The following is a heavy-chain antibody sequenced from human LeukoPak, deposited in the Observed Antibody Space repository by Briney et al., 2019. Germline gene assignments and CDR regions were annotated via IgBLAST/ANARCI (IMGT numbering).Heavy chain of an antibody. J-gene: IGHJ4*02. CDR2: IYHSGST. CDR3: AREAGGD. Sequence: SETLSLTCTVSGYSISSGYYWGWIRQPPGRGLEWIGSIYHSGSTYYNPSLKSRVTISVDTSKNQFSLKLSSVTAADTAVYYCAREAGGDWGQGTLVTVSS. CDR1: GYSISSGYY. V-gene: IGHV4-38-2*02. D-gene: IGHD3-16*01.